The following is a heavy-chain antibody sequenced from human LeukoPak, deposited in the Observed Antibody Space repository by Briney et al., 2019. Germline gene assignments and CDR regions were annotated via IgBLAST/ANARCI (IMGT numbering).Heavy chain of an antibody. V-gene: IGHV1-2*02. CDR3: ARGDIVVLPAGIPHNWFDP. CDR2: INPNSGGT. D-gene: IGHD2-2*02. Sequence: ASVKVSCKASGYTFTSYDINWVRQATGQGLEWMGWINPNSGGTNYAQKFQGRVTMTRDTSISTAYMELSRLRSDDTAVYYCARGDIVVLPAGIPHNWFDPWGQGTLVTVSS. CDR1: GYTFTSYD. J-gene: IGHJ5*02.